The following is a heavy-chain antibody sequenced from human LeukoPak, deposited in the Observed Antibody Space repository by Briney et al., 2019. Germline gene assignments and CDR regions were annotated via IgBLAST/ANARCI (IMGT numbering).Heavy chain of an antibody. CDR2: INHSGST. CDR1: GGSFSGYY. V-gene: IGHV4-34*01. D-gene: IGHD5-24*01. J-gene: IGHJ4*02. CDR3: ARATRGGGDGYNSFPYFDY. Sequence: SETLSLTCAVYGGSFSGYYWSWIRQPPGKGLEWIGEINHSGSTNYNPSLKSRVTISVDTSKNQFSLKLSSVTAADTAVYYYARATRGGGDGYNSFPYFDYWGQGTLVTVSS.